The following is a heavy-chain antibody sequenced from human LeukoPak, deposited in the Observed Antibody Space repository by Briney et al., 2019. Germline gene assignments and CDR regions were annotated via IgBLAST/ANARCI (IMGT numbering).Heavy chain of an antibody. CDR3: AKDPGPGSSGYPSGFDP. CDR2: ISWNSGSI. J-gene: IGHJ5*02. D-gene: IGHD3-22*01. Sequence: GGSLRLSFAASGFTFDDYAMHWVRQAPGKGLEWVSGISWNSGSIGYADSVKGRFTISRDNAKNSLYLQMNSLRAEDTALYYCAKDPGPGSSGYPSGFDPWGQGTLVTVSS. CDR1: GFTFDDYA. V-gene: IGHV3-9*01.